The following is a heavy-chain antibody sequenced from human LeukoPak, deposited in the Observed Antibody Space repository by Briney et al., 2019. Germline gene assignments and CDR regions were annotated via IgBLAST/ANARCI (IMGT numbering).Heavy chain of an antibody. CDR3: ARDSPPDY. CDR1: GFPFSTYS. Sequence: PGGSLRLSCAASGFPFSTYSMNWVRQAPGKGLEWVSYISNSSSTIYYADSVKGRFTISRDNAQNSLYLKMNSLRAEDTAIYYCARDSPPDYWGQGTLVTVSS. J-gene: IGHJ4*02. V-gene: IGHV3-48*01. CDR2: ISNSSSTI.